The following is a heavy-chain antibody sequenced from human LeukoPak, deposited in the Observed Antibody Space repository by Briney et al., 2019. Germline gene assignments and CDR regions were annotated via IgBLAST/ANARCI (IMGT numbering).Heavy chain of an antibody. V-gene: IGHV3-21*01. CDR1: GFTFSSWS. J-gene: IGHJ4*02. CDR3: ARWELADY. CDR2: ISSSSSYI. D-gene: IGHD1-26*01. Sequence: GGSLRLSCAASGFTFSSWSMKWVRQAPGKGRECVSSISSSSSYIYYADSVKGRFTISRDNAKNSLYLQMNSLRAEDTAVYYCARWELADYWGQGTLVTVS.